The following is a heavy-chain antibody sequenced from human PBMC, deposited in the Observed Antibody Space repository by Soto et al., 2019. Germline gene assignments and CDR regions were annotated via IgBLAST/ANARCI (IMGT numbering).Heavy chain of an antibody. J-gene: IGHJ3*02. V-gene: IGHV3-21*01. Sequence: EVQLVESGGGLVKPGGSLRLSCAAAGFTFSTYSMNWVRQAPGKGLEWVSSISSSSSYISYADSVEGRFTISRDNAKDSLNLEMNSLRAEDTAVYYCARGAVIQAHDALDIWGQGTMVTVSS. CDR1: GFTFSTYS. CDR2: ISSSSSYI. CDR3: ARGAVIQAHDALDI.